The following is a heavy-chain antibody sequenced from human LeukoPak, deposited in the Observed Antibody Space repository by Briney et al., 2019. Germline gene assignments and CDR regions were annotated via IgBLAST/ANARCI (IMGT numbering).Heavy chain of an antibody. CDR3: ARVTIFGVVYGWFDP. D-gene: IGHD3-3*01. CDR1: GYTFTGYY. Sequence: ASVKVSCKASGYTFTGYYMHWVRQAPGQGLEWMGGIIPIFGTANYAQKFQGRVTITADKSTSTAYMELSSLRSEDTAVYYCARVTIFGVVYGWFDPWGQGTLVTVSS. J-gene: IGHJ5*02. CDR2: IIPIFGTA. V-gene: IGHV1-69*06.